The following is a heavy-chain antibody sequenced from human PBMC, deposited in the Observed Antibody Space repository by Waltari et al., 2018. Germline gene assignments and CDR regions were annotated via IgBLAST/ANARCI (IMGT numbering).Heavy chain of an antibody. J-gene: IGHJ4*02. CDR2: ISSRSGYI. V-gene: IGHV3-21*04. D-gene: IGHD3-22*01. Sequence: EVQLVESGGGLVKPGGSLRLSCAASGFTFSSYSMNWVRQAPGKGVEGVSSISSRSGYIDYADSWKGRFTIARDNAKNSLYLQMNSLRAEDTAVYYCARDLGVTEGGVDYWGQGTLVTVSS. CDR1: GFTFSSYS. CDR3: ARDLGVTEGGVDY.